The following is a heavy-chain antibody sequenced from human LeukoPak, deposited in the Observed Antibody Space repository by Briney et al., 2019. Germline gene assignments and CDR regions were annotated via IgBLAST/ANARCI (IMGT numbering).Heavy chain of an antibody. Sequence: GGSLRLSCAASGFTFSSYAMSWARQAPGKGLEWVSAISGSGGSTYYADSVKGRFTISRDNSKNTLYLQMNSLRAEDTAVYYCAKGAALVVTKGHFDYWGQGTLVTVSS. D-gene: IGHD3-22*01. J-gene: IGHJ4*02. CDR1: GFTFSSYA. CDR2: ISGSGGST. CDR3: AKGAALVVTKGHFDY. V-gene: IGHV3-23*01.